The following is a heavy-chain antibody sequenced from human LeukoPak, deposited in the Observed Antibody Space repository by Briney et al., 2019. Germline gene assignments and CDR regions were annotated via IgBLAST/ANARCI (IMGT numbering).Heavy chain of an antibody. J-gene: IGHJ4*02. CDR1: GGTFSSYA. CDR2: INTNTGNP. D-gene: IGHD2-15*01. CDR3: AREEWWLAPRFDY. Sequence: ASVKVSCKASGGTFSSYAISWVRQAPGQGLEWMGWINTNTGNPTYAQGFTGRFVFSLDTSVSTAYLQISSLKAEDTAVYYCAREEWWLAPRFDYWGQGTLVTVSS. V-gene: IGHV7-4-1*02.